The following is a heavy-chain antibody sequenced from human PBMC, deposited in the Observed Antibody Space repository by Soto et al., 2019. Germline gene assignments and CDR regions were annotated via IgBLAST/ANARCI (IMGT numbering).Heavy chain of an antibody. Sequence: GGSLRLSCVASGFTFTNYWMHWVRQAPGKGLVWVSYINSDGTNTNYADSVKGRFTISRDNAKNTLYLQMNSLRVEDTALYYCARVGASGYYRGPVYWGQGTLVTVSS. J-gene: IGHJ4*02. CDR3: ARVGASGYYRGPVY. CDR1: GFTFTNYW. V-gene: IGHV3-74*01. D-gene: IGHD3-22*01. CDR2: INSDGTNT.